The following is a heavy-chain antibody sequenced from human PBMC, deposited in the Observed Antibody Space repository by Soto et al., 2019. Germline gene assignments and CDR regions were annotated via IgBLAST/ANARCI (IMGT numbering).Heavy chain of an antibody. CDR2: ISYDGSNK. D-gene: IGHD5-18*01. Sequence: QVQLVESGGGVVQPGRSLRLSCAASGFTFSSYGMHWVRQAPGKGLEWVAVISYDGSNKYYADSVKGRFTISRDNSKNTLYLQMNSLRAEDTAVCYCDGYSYDYGMDVWGQGTTVTVSS. J-gene: IGHJ6*02. CDR3: DGYSYDYGMDV. CDR1: GFTFSSYG. V-gene: IGHV3-30*03.